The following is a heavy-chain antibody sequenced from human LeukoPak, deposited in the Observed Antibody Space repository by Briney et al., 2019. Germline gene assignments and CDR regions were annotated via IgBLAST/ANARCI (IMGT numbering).Heavy chain of an antibody. CDR1: GYTLTELS. Sequence: ASVKVSCKVSGYTLTELSVHWVRQAPGKGLEWMGNFDPKDGDTIYAQRFQGRVTMTEDTSTHTAYMELSSLRSEDTAVYYCARAGVAVAGTLDYWGQGTLVTVSS. V-gene: IGHV1-24*01. D-gene: IGHD6-19*01. CDR2: FDPKDGDT. CDR3: ARAGVAVAGTLDY. J-gene: IGHJ4*02.